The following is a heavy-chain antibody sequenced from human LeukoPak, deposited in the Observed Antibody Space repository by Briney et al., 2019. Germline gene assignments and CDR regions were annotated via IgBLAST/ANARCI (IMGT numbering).Heavy chain of an antibody. CDR2: IDWDDDK. CDR3: AREAAADKYYMDV. Sequence: ASGPALVKPTQTLTLTCTFSGFSLSTSGMRVSWIRQPPGKALECLARIDWDDDKFYSTSLKTRLTISKYTSKKQVVLTMTNMDPVDTATYYCAREAAADKYYMDVWGKGTTVTVSS. V-gene: IGHV2-70*04. CDR1: GFSLSTSGMR. J-gene: IGHJ6*03. D-gene: IGHD6-13*01.